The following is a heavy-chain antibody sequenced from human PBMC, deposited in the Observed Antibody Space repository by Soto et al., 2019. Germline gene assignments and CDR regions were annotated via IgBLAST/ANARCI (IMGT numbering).Heavy chain of an antibody. CDR2: INVYNGNT. D-gene: IGHD3-10*01. CDR1: GYTFTSYG. J-gene: IGHJ4*02. V-gene: IGHV1-18*01. CDR3: ARDTSRGEYDY. Sequence: QVQLVQSGAEVKKPGASVKVSCKASGYTFTSYGISWVRQAPGQGLEWMGWINVYNGNTNYAQKLQGRVTMTTDTSTSTAHLDLTSLRSDDTAVYFCARDTSRGEYDYWGQGTLVTVSS.